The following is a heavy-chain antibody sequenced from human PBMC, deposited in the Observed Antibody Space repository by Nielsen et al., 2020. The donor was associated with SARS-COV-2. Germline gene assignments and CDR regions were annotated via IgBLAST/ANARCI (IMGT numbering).Heavy chain of an antibody. Sequence: GGSLRLSCAASGFTLSTYGMHWVRQAPGKGLEWVAVMSYDGIKKDYADSVRGRFTISRENFKNTLYLQMNSLRGDDTAVYFCAKAAVGEQTYYYYGVDVWGQGTTVTVSS. CDR2: MSYDGIKK. D-gene: IGHD1/OR15-1a*01. CDR3: AKAAVGEQTYYYYGVDV. CDR1: GFTLSTYG. V-gene: IGHV3-30*18. J-gene: IGHJ6*02.